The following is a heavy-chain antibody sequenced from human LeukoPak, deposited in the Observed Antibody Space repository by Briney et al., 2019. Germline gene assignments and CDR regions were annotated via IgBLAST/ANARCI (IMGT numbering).Heavy chain of an antibody. CDR3: ARESDYGSGSYYNGTTSDY. CDR1: GGTFSSYA. D-gene: IGHD3-10*01. CDR2: IIPILGTA. V-gene: IGHV1-69*13. Sequence: ASVKVSCKASGGTFSSYAISWVRQAPGQGLEWMGGIIPILGTANYAQKFQGRVTITADESTSTAYMELSSLRSEDTAVYYCARESDYGSGSYYNGTTSDYWGQGTLVTVSS. J-gene: IGHJ4*02.